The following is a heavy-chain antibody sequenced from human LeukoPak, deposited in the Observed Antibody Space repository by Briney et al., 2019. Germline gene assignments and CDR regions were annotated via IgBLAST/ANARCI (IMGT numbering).Heavy chain of an antibody. CDR2: ISDDGRHN. J-gene: IGHJ4*02. D-gene: IGHD2-8*01. Sequence: PGGSLRLSCVASGFTFSRFNMNWVRQAPGKGLEWVAVISDDGRHNYYADSVKGRFTISRDNSKSTLYLQMNSLRDDDSAAYFCARVYLERLTAGYFDHWGQGTQVTVSP. CDR1: GFTFSRFN. V-gene: IGHV3-30*04. CDR3: ARVYLERLTAGYFDH.